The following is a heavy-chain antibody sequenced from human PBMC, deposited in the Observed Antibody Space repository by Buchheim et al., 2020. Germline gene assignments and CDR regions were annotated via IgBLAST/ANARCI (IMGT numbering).Heavy chain of an antibody. V-gene: IGHV3-11*06. CDR3: ARGDSYYGPDY. CDR1: GFTFSDYY. D-gene: IGHD4-17*01. Sequence: QVQLVESGGGLVKPGGSLRLSCAASGFTFSDYYMSWIRQAPGKGLEWVSYISSRSSTDTDYADSVEGRFIISRDNAKHSVYLQMSSLRAEDTAVYYCARGDSYYGPDYWGQGTL. CDR2: ISSRSSTDT. J-gene: IGHJ4*02.